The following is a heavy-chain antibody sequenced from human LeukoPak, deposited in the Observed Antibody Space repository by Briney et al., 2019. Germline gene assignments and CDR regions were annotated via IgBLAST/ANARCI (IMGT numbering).Heavy chain of an antibody. CDR1: GFTFSSYW. J-gene: IGHJ6*02. CDR2: INHNGNVN. V-gene: IGHV3-7*03. D-gene: IGHD3-16*01. Sequence: GGSLRLSCAASGFTFSSYWMNWARQAPGKGLEWVASINHNGNVNYYVDSVKGRFTISRDNAKNSLCLRMSNLRAEDTAVYFCARGGGLDVWGQGATVTVSS. CDR3: ARGGGLDV.